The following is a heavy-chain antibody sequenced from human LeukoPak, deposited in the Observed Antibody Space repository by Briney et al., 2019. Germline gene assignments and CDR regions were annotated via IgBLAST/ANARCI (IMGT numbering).Heavy chain of an antibody. CDR2: LSGSGAGT. CDR3: TRGPPHVY. CDR1: GFTFSDYA. Sequence: GGSLRLSCAASGFTFSDYALGWVRQAPGRGLEWVATLSGSGAGTYYSDSVQGRFTISRDNAKSSLYLQMNSLRAEDTAMYYCTRGPPHVYWGQGTLVTVSS. J-gene: IGHJ4*02. V-gene: IGHV3-23*01.